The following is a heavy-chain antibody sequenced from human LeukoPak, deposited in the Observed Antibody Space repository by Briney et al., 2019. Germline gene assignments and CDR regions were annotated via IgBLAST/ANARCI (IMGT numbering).Heavy chain of an antibody. D-gene: IGHD3-10*01. Sequence: GGSLRLSCAVSGFTFSGHWMFWVRQAPGKGLVWVSSTNSDGSSTGYTDSVKGRFTVSRDNAKNTLYLQMNSLRAEDTAMYYCARAGQEWFGELGFDSWGQGTLVTVSS. CDR2: TNSDGSST. V-gene: IGHV3-74*01. CDR3: ARAGQEWFGELGFDS. CDR1: GFTFSGHW. J-gene: IGHJ4*02.